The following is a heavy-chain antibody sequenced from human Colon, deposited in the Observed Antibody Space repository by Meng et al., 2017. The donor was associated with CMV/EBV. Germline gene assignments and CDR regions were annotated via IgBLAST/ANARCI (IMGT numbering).Heavy chain of an antibody. CDR3: AKEVNFGSPFDY. CDR1: GFTFSTYG. CDR2: IRYDGSKK. V-gene: IGHV3-30*02. D-gene: IGHD3/OR15-3a*01. J-gene: IGHJ4*02. Sequence: GSLRLSCAASGFTFSTYGMHWVRQAPGKGLEWMAFIRYDGSKKYYADSVKGRFTISRDNSKNTLYLQLNSLRAEDTAVYYCAKEVNFGSPFDYWGQGTLVTVSS.